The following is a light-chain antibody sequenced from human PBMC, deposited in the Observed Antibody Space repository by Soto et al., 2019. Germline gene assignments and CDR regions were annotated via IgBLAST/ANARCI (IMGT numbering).Light chain of an antibody. J-gene: IGKJ4*01. Sequence: EIVLTQSPGTLSLSPGERATLSCRASQSVSSSYLAWYQQKPGQAPRLLIYGASSRATGIPDRFSGSGSGTDFTLTISRLEPEYFAVYYCQQYGRSRGLTFAGGTKVDIK. CDR2: GAS. CDR3: QQYGRSRGLT. CDR1: QSVSSSY. V-gene: IGKV3-20*01.